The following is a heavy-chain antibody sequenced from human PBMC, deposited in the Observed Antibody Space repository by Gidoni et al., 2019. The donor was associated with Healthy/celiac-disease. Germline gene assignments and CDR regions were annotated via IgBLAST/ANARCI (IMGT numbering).Heavy chain of an antibody. Sequence: QVTLKESGPVLVKPTETLTLTCTVSGFSLSNARMGVSWIRQPPGKALEWLAHIFSTDEKSYSQSLKSRLTISKDTSKSQVVLTMTNMDPVDTATYYCARMYYDFWSGYRLFDYWGQGTLVTVSS. CDR1: GFSLSNARMG. J-gene: IGHJ4*02. CDR3: ARMYYDFWSGYRLFDY. D-gene: IGHD3-3*01. V-gene: IGHV2-26*01. CDR2: IFSTDEK.